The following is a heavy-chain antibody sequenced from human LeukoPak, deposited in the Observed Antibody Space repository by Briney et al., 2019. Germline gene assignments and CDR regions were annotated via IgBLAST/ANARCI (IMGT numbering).Heavy chain of an antibody. CDR3: ARGAILTGLDY. J-gene: IGHJ4*02. V-gene: IGHV4-31*03. CDR2: IYYSGST. CDR1: GGSISSGGYY. Sequence: PSETLSLTRTVSGGSISSGGYYWSWIRQHPGKGLEWIGYIYYSGSTYYNPSLKSRVTISVDTSKNQFSLKLSSVTAADTAVYYCARGAILTGLDYWGQGTLVTVSS. D-gene: IGHD3-9*01.